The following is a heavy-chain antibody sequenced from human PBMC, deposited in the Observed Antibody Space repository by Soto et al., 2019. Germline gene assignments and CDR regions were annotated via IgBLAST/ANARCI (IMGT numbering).Heavy chain of an antibody. D-gene: IGHD6-19*01. V-gene: IGHV1-8*01. Sequence: ASVKVSCKASGYTFTSYDINWVRQATGQGLEWMGWMNPNSGNTGYAQKFQGRVTMTRNTSISTAYMELSSLRSEDTAVYYCARGALRTAVATRTDAFDIWGQGTMVTVSS. CDR1: GYTFTSYD. CDR2: MNPNSGNT. CDR3: ARGALRTAVATRTDAFDI. J-gene: IGHJ3*02.